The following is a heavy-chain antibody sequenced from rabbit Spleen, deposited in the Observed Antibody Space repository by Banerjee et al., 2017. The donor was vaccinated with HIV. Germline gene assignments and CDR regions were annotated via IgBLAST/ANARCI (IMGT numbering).Heavy chain of an antibody. V-gene: IGHV1S39*01. D-gene: IGHD2-1*01. CDR3: ARGSATMTMVITGYYFNL. CDR2: IDAGFGTT. CDR1: GFDFSSYG. J-gene: IGHJ4*01. Sequence: QEQLVESGGGLVQPGGSLKLSCKASGFDFSSYGVSWVRQAPGKGLEWIGYIDAGFGTTYYARWVNGRFTISRTSSTTVTLQVTSLTAADTATYFCARGSATMTMVITGYYFNLWGPGTLVTVS.